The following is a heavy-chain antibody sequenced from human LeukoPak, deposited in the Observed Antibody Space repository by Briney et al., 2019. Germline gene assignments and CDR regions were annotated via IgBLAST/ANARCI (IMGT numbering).Heavy chain of an antibody. J-gene: IGHJ4*02. D-gene: IGHD1-26*01. CDR3: ASQRIVGAFDY. Sequence: PSETLSLTCTVSGGSISSYYWSGIRQPPRKGREWIGYIYYSGSTNYNPSLKSRVTISVDTSKNQFSLKLSSVTAADTAVYYCASQRIVGAFDYWGQGTLVTVSS. CDR2: IYYSGST. V-gene: IGHV4-59*01. CDR1: GGSISSYY.